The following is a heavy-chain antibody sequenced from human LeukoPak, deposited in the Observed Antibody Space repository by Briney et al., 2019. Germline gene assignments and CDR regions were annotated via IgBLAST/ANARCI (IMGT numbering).Heavy chain of an antibody. D-gene: IGHD1-26*01. CDR1: GFTFSSYA. J-gene: IGHJ6*03. CDR2: ISGSGGST. CDR3: AKGQEPLYYYYMDV. V-gene: IGHV3-23*01. Sequence: GGSLRLSCAASGFTFSSYATSWVRQAPGKGLEWVSAISGSGGSTYYADSVKGRFTISRDNSKNTLYLQMNSLRAEDTAVYYCAKGQEPLYYYYMDVWGKGTTVTVSS.